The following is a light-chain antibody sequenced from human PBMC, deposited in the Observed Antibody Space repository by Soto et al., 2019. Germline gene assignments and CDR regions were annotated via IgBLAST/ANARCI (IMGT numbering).Light chain of an antibody. CDR1: QSVSSNY. J-gene: IGKJ1*01. CDR2: GAS. V-gene: IGKV3-20*01. CDR3: QHYSSQT. Sequence: EVVLTQSPGPLDLSPGERANLSCRASQSVSSNYLACYQQRPGQPPMLLIYGASRRATGIPDRFSGSGSGTDFTLTISRLEPEVSAVYFCQHYSSQTFGQGTKVEIK.